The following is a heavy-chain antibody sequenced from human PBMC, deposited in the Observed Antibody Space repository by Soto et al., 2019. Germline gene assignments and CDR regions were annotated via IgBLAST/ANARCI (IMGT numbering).Heavy chain of an antibody. V-gene: IGHV4-31*03. J-gene: IGHJ4*02. CDR1: GGSINSGGYY. Sequence: QVQLQESGPGLVEPSETLSLTCNVSGGSINSGGYYWGWIRQHPGKGLEWMGYIHYRGKASYTPSRESRGYISLDTSGHHFALKSTSVTVADTAVYYCARCRDAFGFDTWGQGILVTVSS. CDR2: IHYRGKA. CDR3: ARCRDAFGFDT. D-gene: IGHD2-2*01.